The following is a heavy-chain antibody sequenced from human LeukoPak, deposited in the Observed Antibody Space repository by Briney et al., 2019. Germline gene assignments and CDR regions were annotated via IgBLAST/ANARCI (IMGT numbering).Heavy chain of an antibody. CDR1: GGSISSYC. Sequence: SQTLSLTCTVSGGSISSYCWCWIRQPPRTGQERIGYIYYSGSTNYNPSLKSRVTISVDTSKNQFSLKLSSVTAADTAVYYCARDSGSYQSPFDYWGQGTLVTVSS. V-gene: IGHV4-59*13. D-gene: IGHD1-26*01. J-gene: IGHJ4*02. CDR2: IYYSGST. CDR3: ARDSGSYQSPFDY.